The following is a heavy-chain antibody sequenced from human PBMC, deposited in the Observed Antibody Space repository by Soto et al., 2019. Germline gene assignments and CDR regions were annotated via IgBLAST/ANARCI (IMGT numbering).Heavy chain of an antibody. J-gene: IGHJ4*02. D-gene: IGHD6-19*01. CDR2: IYSSGST. CDR1: GDSMSSYY. V-gene: IGHV4-4*07. CDR3: AREGSSGRYYFDN. Sequence: PSETLSLTCTVSGDSMSSYYWNWIRQPAGKGLEWIGRIYSSGSTNYNSSLKSRITMSVDTSKNQFSLNLSFVTAADTAVYYCAREGSSGRYYFDNWGQGTLVTVSS.